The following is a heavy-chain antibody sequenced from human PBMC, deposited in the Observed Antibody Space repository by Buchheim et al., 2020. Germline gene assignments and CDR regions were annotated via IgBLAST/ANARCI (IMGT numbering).Heavy chain of an antibody. J-gene: IGHJ4*02. V-gene: IGHV3-23*01. CDR1: GFPFNNFA. Sequence: EVQVLESGGGMVQPGGSLRLSCAASGFPFNNFAFSWVRQAPGKGLEWVSAISGGGGSTYYAYAMRGRFTISRDNFKNTVYLQMNSLRAEDTAMYFCVRDPSQASFWYFDFWGQGTL. CDR2: ISGGGGST. D-gene: IGHD3-3*01. CDR3: VRDPSQASFWYFDF.